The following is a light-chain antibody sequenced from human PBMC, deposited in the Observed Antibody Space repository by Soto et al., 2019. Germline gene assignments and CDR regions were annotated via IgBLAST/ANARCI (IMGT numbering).Light chain of an antibody. CDR1: QSVSATY. Sequence: EIVLTQSPGTLSLSPGERATLSCRASQSVSATYLAWYQQKPGQAPRLLIYGAANRATGIPDRFTGSGSGTDFTITISRLEPEDFAVYFCQQYVSSPMYTFGQGTKLEIK. CDR2: GAA. CDR3: QQYVSSPMYT. V-gene: IGKV3-20*01. J-gene: IGKJ2*01.